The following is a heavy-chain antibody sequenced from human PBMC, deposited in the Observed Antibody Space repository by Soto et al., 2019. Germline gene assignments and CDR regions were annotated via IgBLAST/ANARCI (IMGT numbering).Heavy chain of an antibody. J-gene: IGHJ4*02. D-gene: IGHD2-8*01. Sequence: QVQLVQSGAEVKKPGASVRVSCKASGYTLSTYGITWVRQAPGQGLEWMGWISVYNGKTSYAQKLQGRVTMTTDTSASTAYMELRSLRSDDTAMYYCARDQGYCTYGTCYNGGYSDYWGQGTRITVSS. CDR3: ARDQGYCTYGTCYNGGYSDY. CDR2: ISVYNGKT. V-gene: IGHV1-18*01. CDR1: GYTLSTYG.